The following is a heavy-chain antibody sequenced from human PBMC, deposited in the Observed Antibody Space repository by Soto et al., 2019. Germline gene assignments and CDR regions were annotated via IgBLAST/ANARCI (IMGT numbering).Heavy chain of an antibody. CDR2: INPNSGGT. CDR1: GYTFTGYY. J-gene: IGHJ6*02. D-gene: IGHD6-19*01. Sequence: QVQLVQSGAEVKKPGSSVKVSCKASGYTFTGYYMHWVRQAPGQGHEWMGWINPNSGGTNYAQKFQGWVTMTRDTSISTAYVELSRLRSDDTAVYYCARGRYSSGWYVCYYYYGMDVWGQGTTVTVSS. V-gene: IGHV1-2*04. CDR3: ARGRYSSGWYVCYYYYGMDV.